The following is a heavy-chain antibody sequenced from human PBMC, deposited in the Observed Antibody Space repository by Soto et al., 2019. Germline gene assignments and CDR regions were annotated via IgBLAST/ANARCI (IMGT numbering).Heavy chain of an antibody. CDR3: ARGSYSSSSFFLRYYGMDV. D-gene: IGHD6-6*01. CDR2: GGT. V-gene: IGHV1-2*02. Sequence: GGTNYAQKFQGRVTMTRDTSISTAYMELSRLRSDDTAVYYCARGSYSSSSFFLRYYGMDVWGQGTTVTVSS. J-gene: IGHJ6*02.